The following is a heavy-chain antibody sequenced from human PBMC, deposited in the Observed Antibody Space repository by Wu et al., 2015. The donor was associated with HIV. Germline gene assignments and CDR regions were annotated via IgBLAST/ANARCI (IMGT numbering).Heavy chain of an antibody. Sequence: QVQLVQSGAEVKKPGSSVKVSCKASGGTFSNYAISWVRQAPGQGLEWMGRIIPIFGTANYAQKFQGRVTITADESTSTAYMELSSLRSEDTAVYYCARTTMLRGAQFDPVDFDYWGQGTLVTVSS. CDR1: GGTFSNYA. D-gene: IGHD3-10*01. CDR3: ARTTMLRGAQFDPVDFDY. V-gene: IGHV1-69*13. J-gene: IGHJ4*02. CDR2: IIPIFGTA.